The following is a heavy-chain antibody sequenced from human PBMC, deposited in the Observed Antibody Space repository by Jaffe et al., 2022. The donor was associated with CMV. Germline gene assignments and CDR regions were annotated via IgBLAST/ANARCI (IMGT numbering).Heavy chain of an antibody. CDR2: IYSGGST. J-gene: IGHJ4*02. Sequence: EVQLVESGGGLIQPGGSLRLSCAASGFTVSSNYMSWVRQAPGKGLEWVSVIYSGGSTYYADSVKGRFTISRDNSKNTLYLQMNSLRAEDTAVYYCARVGSYDSSGYSLYYFDYWGQGTLVTVSS. CDR3: ARVGSYDSSGYSLYYFDY. V-gene: IGHV3-53*01. D-gene: IGHD3-22*01. CDR1: GFTVSSNY.